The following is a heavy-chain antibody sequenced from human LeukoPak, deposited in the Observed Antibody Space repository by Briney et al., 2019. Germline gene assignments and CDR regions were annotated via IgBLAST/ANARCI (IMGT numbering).Heavy chain of an antibody. V-gene: IGHV1-8*01. CDR2: VNPNSGNT. CDR1: GYTFTSYD. Sequence: ASVKVSCKASGYTFTSYDINWVRQATGQGLEWMGWVNPNSGNTGYAQKLQGRVTMTRNTSISTAYMELSSLRSEDTAVYYCATARRHRPQNAVVVVPAAMWYYFDYWGQGTLVTVSS. J-gene: IGHJ4*02. D-gene: IGHD2-2*01. CDR3: ATARRHRPQNAVVVVPAAMWYYFDY.